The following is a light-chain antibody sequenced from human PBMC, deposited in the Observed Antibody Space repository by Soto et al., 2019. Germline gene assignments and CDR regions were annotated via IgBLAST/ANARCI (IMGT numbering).Light chain of an antibody. CDR3: QHLRT. CDR1: QSISDW. J-gene: IGKJ1*01. Sequence: DIQMTQSPSTLSASVGDRVSITCRASQSISDWLAWYQQKPGKAPNLLIYKASRLESGVPSRFSGDGYETEFTLTITSLQLDDFGTYFCQHLRTFGQGTKVEVK. V-gene: IGKV1-5*03. CDR2: KAS.